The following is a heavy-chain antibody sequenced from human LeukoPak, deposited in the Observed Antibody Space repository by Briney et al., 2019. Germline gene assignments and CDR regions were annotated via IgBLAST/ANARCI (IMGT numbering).Heavy chain of an antibody. CDR3: ARTLDCSGGSCLPFDY. V-gene: IGHV1-2*06. D-gene: IGHD2-15*01. J-gene: IGHJ4*02. CDR2: INPNSSGT. Sequence: ASVKVSCKASGYTFTGYYMHWVRQAPGQGLEWMGRINPNSSGTNYAQKFQGRVTMTRDTSISTAYMELSRLRSDDTAVYYCARTLDCSGGSCLPFDYWGQGTLVTVSS. CDR1: GYTFTGYY.